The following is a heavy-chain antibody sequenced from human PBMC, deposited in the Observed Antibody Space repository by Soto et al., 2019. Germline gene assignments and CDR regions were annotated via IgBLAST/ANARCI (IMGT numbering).Heavy chain of an antibody. V-gene: IGHV4-31*03. D-gene: IGHD2-2*01. CDR1: GGSISSGANY. Sequence: SETLSLTCTVSGGSISSGANYWSWVRQGPGKGLEWIGNIYYSGSAYYNPSLKSGRTMSVDTSNNSFSLKQTSVTAADTAVYYCATVLCRSTACYFPGWFDPWGQGTLVTVSS. CDR3: ATVLCRSTACYFPGWFDP. J-gene: IGHJ5*02. CDR2: IYYSGSA.